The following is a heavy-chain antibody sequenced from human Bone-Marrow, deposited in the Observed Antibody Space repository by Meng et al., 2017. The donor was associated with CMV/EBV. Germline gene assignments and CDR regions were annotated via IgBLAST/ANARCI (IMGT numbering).Heavy chain of an antibody. V-gene: IGHV4-34*01. CDR1: GGSFSGYY. CDR3: ARGFLQLVFPFDY. CDR2: INHSGST. J-gene: IGHJ4*02. D-gene: IGHD6-6*01. Sequence: SETLSLTCAVYGGSFSGYYWSWIRQPPGKGLEWIGEINHSGSTNYNPSLKSRVTISVDTSRNQIFLDLRSVTAADTAVYYCARGFLQLVFPFDYCGQGTLVTVSS.